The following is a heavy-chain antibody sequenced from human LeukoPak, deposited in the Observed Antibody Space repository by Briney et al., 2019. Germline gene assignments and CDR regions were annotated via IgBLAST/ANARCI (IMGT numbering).Heavy chain of an antibody. CDR2: IGNAADT. Sequence: GGSLRLSCVASGFTFDRYDMYWVRQSTGKGLEWVSAIGNAADTYYPGSVKGRFTISRENAKNSLYLQMNALRAGDTAVYFCAGGRGQITEYWGQGTLVTVSS. CDR1: GFTFDRYD. D-gene: IGHD6-6*01. V-gene: IGHV3-13*01. CDR3: AGGRGQITEY. J-gene: IGHJ4*02.